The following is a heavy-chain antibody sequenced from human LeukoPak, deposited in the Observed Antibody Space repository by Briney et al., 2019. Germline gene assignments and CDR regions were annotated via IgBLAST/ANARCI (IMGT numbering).Heavy chain of an antibody. J-gene: IGHJ3*02. CDR1: RDSLTSSSHY. Sequence: SETLSLTCTVSRDSLTSSSHYWGWIRQPPGKRLQSVASLHQTGRNYSNAALKSRVSISMDTAKSQFALKVNAVTAPDSGAYNCVAEMTASASFDIWGQGTMVAVSS. CDR3: VAEMTASASFDI. D-gene: IGHD2-21*02. V-gene: IGHV4-39*01. CDR2: LHQTGRN.